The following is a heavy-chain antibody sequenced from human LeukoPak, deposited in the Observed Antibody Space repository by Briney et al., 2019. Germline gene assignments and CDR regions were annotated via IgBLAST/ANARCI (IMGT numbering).Heavy chain of an antibody. CDR2: ISAYNGYT. J-gene: IGHJ4*02. Sequence: GASVKVSCKASGYTITSYGISWVRQAPGQGLEWMGWISAYNGYTNYAQKLQGRVTMTTDTSTSTAYMELRSLRSDDTAVYYCARDLSETYYYDSSTDYWGQGTLVTVSS. CDR1: GYTITSYG. V-gene: IGHV1-18*01. CDR3: ARDLSETYYYDSSTDY. D-gene: IGHD3-22*01.